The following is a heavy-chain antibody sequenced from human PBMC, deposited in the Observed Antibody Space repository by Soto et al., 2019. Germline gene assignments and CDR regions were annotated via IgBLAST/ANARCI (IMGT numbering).Heavy chain of an antibody. V-gene: IGHV1-18*01. D-gene: IGHD6-6*01. CDR2: ISAYNGNT. CDR3: ARESIAARRDLDY. J-gene: IGHJ4*02. CDR1: GYTFTSYG. Sequence: ASVKVSYKASGYTFTSYGISWVRQAPGQGLERMGWISAYNGNTHYAQKLQGRVTMTTDTSTSTAYMELRSLRSDDTAVYYCARESIAARRDLDYWGQGTLVTVPS.